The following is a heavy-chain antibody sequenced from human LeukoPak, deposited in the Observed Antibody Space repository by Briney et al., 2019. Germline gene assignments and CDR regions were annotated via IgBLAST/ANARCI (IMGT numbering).Heavy chain of an antibody. D-gene: IGHD3-22*01. CDR2: IKSDGST. J-gene: IGHJ1*01. CDR1: GFTFSSYW. CDR3: ARAPSEIGGYYPEYFRH. Sequence: GGSLRVSCVASGFTFSSYWMHWVRQAPGKGLVWVSRIKSDGSTNYADSVKGRFTISRDNAKNTVSLQMNSLRAEDTGVYFCARAPSEIGGYYPEYFRHWGQGTLVTVSS. V-gene: IGHV3-74*01.